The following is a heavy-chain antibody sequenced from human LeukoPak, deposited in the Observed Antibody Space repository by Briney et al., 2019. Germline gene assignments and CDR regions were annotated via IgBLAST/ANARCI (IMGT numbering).Heavy chain of an antibody. CDR1: GFTVSSNY. CDR3: ARLGFVVPAVIFDY. J-gene: IGHJ4*02. Sequence: GGSLRLSCAASGFTVSSNYMSWVRQAPGKGLEWVSVIYIGGSTYYADSVKGRFTISRDISKNTLYLQMNSLRAEDTAMYYCARLGFVVPAVIFDYWGQGALVTVSS. V-gene: IGHV3-53*01. CDR2: IYIGGST. D-gene: IGHD2-2*02.